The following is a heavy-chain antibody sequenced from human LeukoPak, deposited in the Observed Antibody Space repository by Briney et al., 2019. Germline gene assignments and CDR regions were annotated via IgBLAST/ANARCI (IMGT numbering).Heavy chain of an antibody. J-gene: IGHJ6*03. Sequence: ASVKVSCKASGYTFTGYYMRWVRQAPGQGLEWMGWINPNSGGTNYAQKLQGRVTMTTDTSTSTAYMELRSLRSDDTAVYYCARDRRDGYNLGYYYYYMDVWGKGTTVTVSS. CDR2: INPNSGGT. D-gene: IGHD5-24*01. CDR1: GYTFTGYY. V-gene: IGHV1-2*02. CDR3: ARDRRDGYNLGYYYYYMDV.